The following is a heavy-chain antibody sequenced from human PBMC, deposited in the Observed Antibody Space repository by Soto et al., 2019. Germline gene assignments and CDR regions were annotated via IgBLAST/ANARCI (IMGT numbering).Heavy chain of an antibody. D-gene: IGHD3-16*02. CDR1: GGSFSVYY. J-gene: IGHJ5*02. CDR2: INHSGST. CDR3: ARGSFHYDYVWGSYRPQGWFDP. Sequence: PSETLSLTCAVYGGSFSVYYWSWIRQPPGKGLEWIGEINHSGSTNYNPSLKSRVTISVDTSKNQFSLKLSSVTAADTAVYYCARGSFHYDYVWGSYRPQGWFDPWGQGTLVTVSS. V-gene: IGHV4-34*01.